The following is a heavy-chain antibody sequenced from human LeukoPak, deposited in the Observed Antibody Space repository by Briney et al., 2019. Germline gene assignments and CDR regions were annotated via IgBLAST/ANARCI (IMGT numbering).Heavy chain of an antibody. Sequence: PGGSLRLSCAASGFTFSSYSMNWVRQAPGKGLEWVSYISSSSSTIYYADSVKGRFTISRDNAKNSLYLQMNSLRAEDTAVYYCARDLQATYYDFWSGYSRPRWFDPWGQGTLVTVSS. D-gene: IGHD3-3*01. CDR1: GFTFSSYS. J-gene: IGHJ5*02. V-gene: IGHV3-48*01. CDR3: ARDLQATYYDFWSGYSRPRWFDP. CDR2: ISSSSSTI.